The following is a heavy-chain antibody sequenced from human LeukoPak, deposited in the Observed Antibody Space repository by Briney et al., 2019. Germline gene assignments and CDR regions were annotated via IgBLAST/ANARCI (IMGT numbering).Heavy chain of an antibody. CDR1: GFIFSDYA. CDR2: IAYAGT. Sequence: GGSLRLSCAASGFIFSDYAMNWVRQAPGKGLEWVSTIAYAGTYYADSVKGRSITSRDDSKSTLYLQMNSLRADDTAVYFCANRYVSEYWGQGILVTVSS. D-gene: IGHD3-16*01. CDR3: ANRYVSEY. V-gene: IGHV3-23*01. J-gene: IGHJ4*02.